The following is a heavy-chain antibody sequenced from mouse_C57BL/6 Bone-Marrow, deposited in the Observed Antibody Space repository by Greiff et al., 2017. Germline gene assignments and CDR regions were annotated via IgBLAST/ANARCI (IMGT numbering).Heavy chain of an antibody. CDR1: GFTFSDYY. CDR3: AYSNY. V-gene: IGHV5-16*01. J-gene: IGHJ2*01. Sequence: EVKVVESEGGLVQPGSSMKLSCTASGFTFSDYYMAWVRQVPEKGLEWVANINYDGSSTYYLDSLKSRFIISRDNAKIILYLQMSSLKSEDTATYYCAYSNYWGQGTTLTVSS. D-gene: IGHD2-5*01. CDR2: INYDGSST.